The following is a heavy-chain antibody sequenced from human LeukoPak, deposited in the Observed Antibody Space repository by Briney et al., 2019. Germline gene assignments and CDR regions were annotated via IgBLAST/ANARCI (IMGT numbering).Heavy chain of an antibody. CDR1: GFTVSSNY. CDR3: ARESGSYSAFDY. Sequence: GGSLRLSCAASGFTVSSNYMSWVRQAPGKGLECVSVIYSGGTTYYVDSVKGRFTISRGNSKNTLYLQINSLRAEDAAVYYCARESGSYSAFDYWGQGTLVTVSS. D-gene: IGHD1-26*01. CDR2: IYSGGTT. V-gene: IGHV3-66*02. J-gene: IGHJ4*02.